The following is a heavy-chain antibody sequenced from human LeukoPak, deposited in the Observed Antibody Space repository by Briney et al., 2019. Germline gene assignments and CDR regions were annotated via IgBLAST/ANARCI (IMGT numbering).Heavy chain of an antibody. CDR3: ARHVYVAAAPDY. Sequence: SETLSLTCTVSGGSISSSSYYWGWIRQPPGKGLEWIGSIYYSGSTYYNPSLKSRVTISVDTSKNQFSLKLSSVTAPDTAVYYCARHVYVAAAPDYWGQGTLVTVSS. CDR2: IYYSGST. CDR1: GGSISSSSYY. D-gene: IGHD6-13*01. J-gene: IGHJ4*02. V-gene: IGHV4-39*01.